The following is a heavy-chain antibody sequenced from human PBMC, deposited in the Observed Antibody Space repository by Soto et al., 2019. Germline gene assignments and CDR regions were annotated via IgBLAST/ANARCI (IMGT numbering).Heavy chain of an antibody. CDR3: ASWEYTNSYNWFDP. CDR1: GFTFSNYA. CDR2: ISYDGSNK. V-gene: IGHV3-30-3*01. J-gene: IGHJ5*02. D-gene: IGHD6-13*01. Sequence: GGSLRLSCAASGFTFSNYAMHWVRQAPGKGLEWVAVISYDGSNKYYADYVKGRFTISRDNSKNTLYLQMNSLRTEDTVVYYCASWEYTNSYNWFDPWGQGTLVTVSS.